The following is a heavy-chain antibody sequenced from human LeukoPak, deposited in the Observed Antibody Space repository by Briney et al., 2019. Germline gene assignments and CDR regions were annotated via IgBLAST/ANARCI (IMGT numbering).Heavy chain of an antibody. Sequence: GRSLRLSCAASRFTFSSYAMHWVRQAPGKGLEWVAVVSYDGSNKYYADSVKGRFTISRDNSRNTLYLQMNRLRADDTAVYYCVRDLTGKNGDYGSVGYWGQGTLVTVSS. J-gene: IGHJ4*02. CDR2: VSYDGSNK. D-gene: IGHD4-17*01. CDR1: RFTFSSYA. V-gene: IGHV3-30-3*01. CDR3: VRDLTGKNGDYGSVGY.